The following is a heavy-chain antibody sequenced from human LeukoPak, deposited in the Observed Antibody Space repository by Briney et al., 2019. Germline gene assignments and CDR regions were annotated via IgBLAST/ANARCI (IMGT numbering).Heavy chain of an antibody. V-gene: IGHV1-18*01. D-gene: IGHD3-9*01. Sequence: ASVKVSCKASGYTFTSYGISWVRQAPGQGLEWMGWISAYNGNTNYAQKLQGRVTMTTDTSTSTAYMELRSLRSDDTAVYYCARDLYDILTGYYWAHNWFDPWGQGTLVTVSP. CDR2: ISAYNGNT. J-gene: IGHJ5*02. CDR1: GYTFTSYG. CDR3: ARDLYDILTGYYWAHNWFDP.